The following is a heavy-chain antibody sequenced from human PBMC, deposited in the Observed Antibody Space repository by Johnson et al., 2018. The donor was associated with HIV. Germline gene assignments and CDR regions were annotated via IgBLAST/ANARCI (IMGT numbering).Heavy chain of an antibody. CDR2: LFSGGSI. CDR1: GFPVSSYY. D-gene: IGHD6-13*01. CDR3: ARAIAAAGAFDI. Sequence: VQLVESGGGLVQPGGSLRLSCAASGFPVSSYYMSWVRQAPGKGLEWVSVLFSGGSIYYADSVKGQFTIPRENAKNSLYLQMNSLRAGDTAVYYCARAIAAAGAFDIWGQGTMVTVSS. V-gene: IGHV3-66*01. J-gene: IGHJ3*02.